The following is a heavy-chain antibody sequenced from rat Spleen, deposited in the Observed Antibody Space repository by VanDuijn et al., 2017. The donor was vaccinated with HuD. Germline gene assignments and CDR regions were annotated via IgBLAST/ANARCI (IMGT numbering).Heavy chain of an antibody. D-gene: IGHD4-6*01. J-gene: IGHJ2*01. CDR2: ITNSGGST. CDR3: ARHWGY. Sequence: EVQLVESGGGLVQPGRSLKLSCAASGFTFSDYYMAWVRQAPKKGLEWVASITNSGGSTYYRDSVKGRFTISRDNAKSTLYLQMDSLRSEDTATYYCARHWGYWGQGVMVTVSS. V-gene: IGHV5-25*01. CDR1: GFTFSDYY.